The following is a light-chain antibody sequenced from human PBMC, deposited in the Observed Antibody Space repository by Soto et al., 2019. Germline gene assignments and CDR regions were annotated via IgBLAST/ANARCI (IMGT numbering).Light chain of an antibody. CDR3: KQYGSSPPIT. J-gene: IGKJ5*01. V-gene: IGKV3-20*01. Sequence: XYXQKXXKXXRXXXXDASTRAAAIPARLSGSGSGKDFTLTISRLEPEDFAVYYCKQYGSSPPITFGQGTRLEIK. CDR2: DAS.